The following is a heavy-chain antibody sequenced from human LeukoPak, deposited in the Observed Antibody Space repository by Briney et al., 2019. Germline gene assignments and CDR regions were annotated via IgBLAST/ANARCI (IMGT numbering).Heavy chain of an antibody. D-gene: IGHD5-12*01. CDR2: MYTGGTT. J-gene: IGHJ5*02. V-gene: IGHV3-53*01. Sequence: RGSLRLSCAASGCTVSSNYMSWVRQAPGKGLEWVSVMYTGGTTYYADSVKGRFTISRDDSKNTLSLQMNSLRVEDTAVYYCARGGAFDHWGQGTLVTVSS. CDR1: GCTVSSNY. CDR3: ARGGAFDH.